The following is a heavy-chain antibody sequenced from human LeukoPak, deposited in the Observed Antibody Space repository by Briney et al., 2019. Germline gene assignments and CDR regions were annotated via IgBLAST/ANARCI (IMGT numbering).Heavy chain of an antibody. J-gene: IGHJ5*02. CDR1: GYTFTGNY. Sequence: ASVKVSCKASGYTFTGNYIHWVRQAPGQGLEWMGWVKPNSGGTNYAQDFQGRLTMTRDTSISTAYMELSRLRSDDTAVYYCARSGAPWAAAATLDWFDPWGQGTLVTVSS. CDR3: ARSGAPWAAAATLDWFDP. V-gene: IGHV1-2*02. D-gene: IGHD6-13*01. CDR2: VKPNSGGT.